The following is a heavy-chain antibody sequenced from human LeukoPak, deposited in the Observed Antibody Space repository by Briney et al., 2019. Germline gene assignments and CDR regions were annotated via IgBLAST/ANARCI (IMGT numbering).Heavy chain of an antibody. V-gene: IGHV3-21*01. CDR3: ARDGSGSGDF. D-gene: IGHD2-15*01. J-gene: IGHJ4*02. CDR2: ISSSSTNI. CDR1: GFNFDVYG. Sequence: GGSLILSCAVSGFNFDVYGINWVRQAPGEGLEWVSSISSSSTNIYYADSVKGRFAVSRDNAKKSLYLLMHDLRAEGTAVYYCARDGSGSGDFWGQGTLVTVSS.